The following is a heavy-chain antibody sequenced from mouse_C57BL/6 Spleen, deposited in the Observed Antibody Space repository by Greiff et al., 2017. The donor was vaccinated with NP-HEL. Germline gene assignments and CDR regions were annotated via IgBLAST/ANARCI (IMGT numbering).Heavy chain of an antibody. J-gene: IGHJ2*01. V-gene: IGHV1-69*01. D-gene: IGHD3-2*02. CDR1: GYTFTSYW. Sequence: QVQLQQPGAELVTPGASVKLSCKASGYTFTSYWMHWVKQRPGQGPYWLGDLDRSDSYTMYNQKFKGKSTLTVDKSSSTAYMQLSSLTSEDSAVYYCARSSLLDSSGYDFDYWGQGTTLTVSS. CDR2: LDRSDSYT. CDR3: ARSSLLDSSGYDFDY.